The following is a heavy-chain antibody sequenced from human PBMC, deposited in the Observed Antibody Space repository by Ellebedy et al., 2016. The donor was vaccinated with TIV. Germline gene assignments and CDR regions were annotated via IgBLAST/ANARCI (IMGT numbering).Heavy chain of an antibody. CDR1: GYTFTGYY. J-gene: IGHJ6*02. CDR2: INPNRGDT. CDR3: ARDLRNYYYYGMDV. V-gene: IGHV1-2*02. Sequence: AASVKVSCKASGYTFTGYYMHWVRQAPGQGLEWMGWINPNRGDTNYAQNFQGRVTMTRDTSISTAYMELSSLRSDDTAVYYCARDLRNYYYYGMDVWGQGTTVTVSS.